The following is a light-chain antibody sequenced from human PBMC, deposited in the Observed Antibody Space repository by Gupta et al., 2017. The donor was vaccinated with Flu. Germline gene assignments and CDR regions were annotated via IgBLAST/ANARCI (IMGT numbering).Light chain of an antibody. V-gene: IGKV3-20*01. J-gene: IGKJ1*01. CDR3: QQYGSSPQT. CDR2: GAS. Sequence: ETVLTQSLGTLSLSPEERATLSCRASQSVSSSYLAWYQQKPGHAPRLLIYGASSRATGIPDRFSGSWSGTDFTLTISRLEPEDFAVYYCQQYGSSPQTFGQGTKVEIK. CDR1: QSVSSSY.